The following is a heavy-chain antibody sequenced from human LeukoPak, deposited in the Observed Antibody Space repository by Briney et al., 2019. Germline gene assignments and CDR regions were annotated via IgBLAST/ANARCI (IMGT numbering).Heavy chain of an antibody. Sequence: ASVKVTCKASGYTFTGYYLHWVRQPPGQGLVWMGWINPNSGGKNYAQKIEGRVTMTRDPSMRTAYREVSRRRCDDTGVYYCEGGYSGSYPPSWGQGNLVTVSS. CDR1: GYTFTGYY. J-gene: IGHJ4*02. CDR3: EGGYSGSYPPS. CDR2: INPNSGGK. D-gene: IGHD1-26*01. V-gene: IGHV1-2*02.